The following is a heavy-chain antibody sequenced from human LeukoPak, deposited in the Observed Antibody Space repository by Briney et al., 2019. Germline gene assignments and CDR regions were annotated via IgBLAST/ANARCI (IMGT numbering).Heavy chain of an antibody. D-gene: IGHD4-11*01. CDR1: GFTFSSYG. J-gene: IGHJ4*02. CDR3: ARGLQGIDY. V-gene: IGHV3-74*01. CDR2: INTDGSST. Sequence: SGGSLRLSCAASGFTFSSYGMHWVRQVPGKGLVWVSRINTDGSSTNYADSVKGRFTISRDNAKNTLYLQMNSLRAEDTAVYYCARGLQGIDYWGQGTLVTVSS.